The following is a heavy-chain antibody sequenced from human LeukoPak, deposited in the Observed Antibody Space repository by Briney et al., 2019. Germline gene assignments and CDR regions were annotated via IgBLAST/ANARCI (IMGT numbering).Heavy chain of an antibody. D-gene: IGHD3-22*01. CDR2: IIPIFGTA. Sequence: SVKVSCKASGGTFSSYAISWVRQAPGQGLEWMGGIIPIFGTANYAQKFQGRVTITADESTSTAYTELSSLRSEDTAVYYCARERGYYDSSGSFDYWGQGTLVTVSS. V-gene: IGHV1-69*13. J-gene: IGHJ4*02. CDR3: ARERGYYDSSGSFDY. CDR1: GGTFSSYA.